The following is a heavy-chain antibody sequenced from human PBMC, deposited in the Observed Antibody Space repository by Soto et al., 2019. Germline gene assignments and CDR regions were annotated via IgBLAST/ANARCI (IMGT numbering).Heavy chain of an antibody. CDR3: ARDSYCSSTSCYDGSGDY. V-gene: IGHV3-11*05. D-gene: IGHD2-2*01. CDR2: ISSSGSYT. Sequence: QVQLVESGGGLVKPGGSLRLSCAASGFTFSDYYMSWIRQAPGKGLEWVSYISSSGSYTNYADSVKGRFTISRDNAKNSLYLQMNSLRADDTAVYYCARDSYCSSTSCYDGSGDYWGQGTLVTVSS. J-gene: IGHJ4*02. CDR1: GFTFSDYY.